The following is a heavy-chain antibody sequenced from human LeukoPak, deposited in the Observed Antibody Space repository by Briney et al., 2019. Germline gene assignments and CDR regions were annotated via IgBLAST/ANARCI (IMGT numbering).Heavy chain of an antibody. Sequence: GGSLRLSCAASGFTFTNYAMTWVRQAPGKGLEWVSTISGSGNTYYADSVEGRFTISRDNSKNTLHLQMNSLRAEDTAVYYCAKDRAPGLTAAGTNFDSWGQGILVTVSS. CDR1: GFTFTNYA. D-gene: IGHD6-13*01. CDR2: ISGSGNT. CDR3: AKDRAPGLTAAGTNFDS. J-gene: IGHJ4*02. V-gene: IGHV3-23*01.